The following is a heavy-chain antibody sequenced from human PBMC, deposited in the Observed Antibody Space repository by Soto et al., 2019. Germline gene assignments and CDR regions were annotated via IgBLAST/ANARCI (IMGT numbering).Heavy chain of an antibody. CDR3: ARISYYYDSSGYFYPNRYYFDY. D-gene: IGHD3-22*01. CDR2: IYYSGST. CDR1: GGSISSGGYY. Sequence: SEMLSLTCTVSGGSISSGGYYWSWIRQHPGKGLEWIGYIYYSGSTYYNPSLKSRVTISVDTSKNQFSLKLSSVTAADTAVYYCARISYYYDSSGYFYPNRYYFDYWGQGTLVTVSS. J-gene: IGHJ4*02. V-gene: IGHV4-31*03.